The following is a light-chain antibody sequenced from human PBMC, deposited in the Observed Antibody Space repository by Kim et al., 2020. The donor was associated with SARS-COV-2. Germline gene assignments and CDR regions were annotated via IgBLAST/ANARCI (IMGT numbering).Light chain of an antibody. CDR3: QQDGNTTWT. Sequence: EIVLTQSPGTLSLSPGERATLSCRASQSLRSSYLAWYQQKPGQAPRLVMSGASTRATGIPDRFSGSGSGTDFTLTISRLEPEDLGVYYCQQDGNTTWTFGQRTKVDSK. CDR1: QSLRSSY. CDR2: GAS. J-gene: IGKJ1*01. V-gene: IGKV3-20*01.